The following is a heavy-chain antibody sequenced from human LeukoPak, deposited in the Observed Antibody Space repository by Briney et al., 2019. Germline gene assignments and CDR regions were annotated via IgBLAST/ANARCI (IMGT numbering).Heavy chain of an antibody. CDR2: IKSKTDGGTT. V-gene: IGHV3-15*01. J-gene: IGHJ6*02. D-gene: IGHD3-3*01. Sequence: PGGSLRLSCAASGFTFSNAWMSWVRQAPGKGLEWVGRIKSKTDGGTTDYAAPVKGRFTISRDDSENTLYLQMNSLKTEDTAVYYCTTDYGLYGMDVWGQGTTVTVSS. CDR1: GFTFSNAW. CDR3: TTDYGLYGMDV.